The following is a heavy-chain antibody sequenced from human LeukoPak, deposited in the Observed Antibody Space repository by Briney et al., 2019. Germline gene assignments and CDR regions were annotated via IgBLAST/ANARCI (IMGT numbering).Heavy chain of an antibody. CDR2: ISSSGGTI. J-gene: IGHJ4*02. V-gene: IGHV3-11*01. CDR1: GFTFSDYY. Sequence: PGGSLRLSCAASGFTFSDYYMRWIRRAPGKGLEWVSWISSSGGTIYYADSVKGRVTISRDNAKNSLYLQMNSLRAEHTAVYYCAREVVVPGAPYYFDYWGQGTLVTVSS. CDR3: AREVVVPGAPYYFDY. D-gene: IGHD2-2*01.